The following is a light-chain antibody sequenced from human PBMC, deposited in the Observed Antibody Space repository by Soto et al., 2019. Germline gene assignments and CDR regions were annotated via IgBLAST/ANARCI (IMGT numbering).Light chain of an antibody. CDR3: QQYGGSTRT. Sequence: EIVLTQSPRTLSLSPGERATLSCRASQSVSSGYLAWYQQKPGQAPRLLIYGASTRATGIPDRFSGSGSGTDFTLTISRVEPEDVAVYYCQQYGGSTRTFGQGTKVDIK. CDR2: GAS. V-gene: IGKV3-20*01. J-gene: IGKJ1*01. CDR1: QSVSSGY.